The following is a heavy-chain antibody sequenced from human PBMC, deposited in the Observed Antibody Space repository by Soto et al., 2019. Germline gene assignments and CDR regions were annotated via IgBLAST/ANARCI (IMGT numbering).Heavy chain of an antibody. Sequence: QVQLQESGPGLVKPSQTLSLTCTVSGGSISSGGYYWGWIRQHPGKGLEWIGYIYYSGSTYYNPSLKSRVTISVDTSKNQFSLKLSSVTAADTAVYYCASTTHRLFLMDVWGKGTTVTVSS. CDR3: ASTTHRLFLMDV. CDR2: IYYSGST. CDR1: GGSISSGGYY. V-gene: IGHV4-31*03. D-gene: IGHD3-3*01. J-gene: IGHJ6*04.